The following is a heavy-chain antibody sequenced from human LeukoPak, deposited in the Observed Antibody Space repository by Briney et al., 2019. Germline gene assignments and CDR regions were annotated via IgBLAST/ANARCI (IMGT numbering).Heavy chain of an antibody. Sequence: SETPSLTCTVSGGSISGSPYYWGWIRQTPGKGLEWIGSVYYTGNTYYTSSLKSRVTISVDTSKNQFSLRLTSVTAADTAVYYCARDAYAFDIWGQGTMVTVSS. CDR3: ARDAYAFDI. CDR1: GGSISGSPYY. J-gene: IGHJ3*02. V-gene: IGHV4-39*07. CDR2: VYYTGNT.